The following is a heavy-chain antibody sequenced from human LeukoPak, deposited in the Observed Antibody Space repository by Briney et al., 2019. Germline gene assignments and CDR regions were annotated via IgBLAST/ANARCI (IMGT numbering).Heavy chain of an antibody. Sequence: GTSVKVSCKASGFTFTSSAMQWVRQAHGQRLEWIGWIVVGSGNTNYAQKFQERVTITRDMSTSTAYMELSSLRSEDTAVYYCARDGGYCSSTSCYNYWFDPWGQGTLVTVSS. CDR3: ARDGGYCSSTSCYNYWFDP. CDR1: GFTFTSSA. J-gene: IGHJ5*02. D-gene: IGHD2-2*02. V-gene: IGHV1-58*02. CDR2: IVVGSGNT.